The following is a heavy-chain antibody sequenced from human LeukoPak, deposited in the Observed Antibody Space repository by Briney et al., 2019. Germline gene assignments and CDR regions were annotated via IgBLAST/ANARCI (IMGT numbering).Heavy chain of an antibody. J-gene: IGHJ4*02. CDR3: ATNSMKYYDFWSGYDY. D-gene: IGHD3-3*01. Sequence: ASVKVSCKASGGTFSSYASSWVRQATGQGLEWMGRIIPLLGIANYAQKVQGRVTITAGKSTSTAYMELSSLRSEDTAVYYCATNSMKYYDFWSGYDYWGQGTLVTVSS. CDR1: GGTFSSYA. CDR2: IIPLLGIA. V-gene: IGHV1-69*04.